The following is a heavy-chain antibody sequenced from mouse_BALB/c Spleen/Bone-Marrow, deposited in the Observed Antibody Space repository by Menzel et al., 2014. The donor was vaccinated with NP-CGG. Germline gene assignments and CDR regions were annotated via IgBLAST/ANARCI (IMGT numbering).Heavy chain of an antibody. Sequence: DLVKPGASVKLSCKASGYTFTNYWINWIKQGPGRGLEWIGRIAPGSGSTYYNEMFKGKATLTVDTSSSTAYIQLSSLSSEDSAVYFCARGIYYGNYVYAMDYWGQGTSVTVSS. CDR3: ARGIYYGNYVYAMDY. CDR1: GYTFTNYW. CDR2: IAPGSGST. V-gene: IGHV1S41*01. J-gene: IGHJ4*01. D-gene: IGHD2-1*01.